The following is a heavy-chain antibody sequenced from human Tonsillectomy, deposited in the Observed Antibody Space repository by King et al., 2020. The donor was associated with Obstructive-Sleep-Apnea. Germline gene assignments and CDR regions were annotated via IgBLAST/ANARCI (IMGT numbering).Heavy chain of an antibody. CDR3: AKDGSYSSSWYYYYGMDV. Sequence: VQLVESGGGVVQPGRSLRLSCAASGFTFSSYGMHWVRQAPGKGLEWVAVISYDGSNKYYADSVKGRFTISRDNSKNTLYLQMNSLRAEDTAVYYCAKDGSYSSSWYYYYGMDVWGQGTTVTVSS. D-gene: IGHD6-13*01. J-gene: IGHJ6*02. CDR2: ISYDGSNK. CDR1: GFTFSSYG. V-gene: IGHV3-30*18.